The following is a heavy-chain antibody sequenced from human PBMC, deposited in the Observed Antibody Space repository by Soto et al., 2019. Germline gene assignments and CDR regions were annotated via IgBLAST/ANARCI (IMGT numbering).Heavy chain of an antibody. CDR1: GYTFTDYY. J-gene: IGHJ4*02. V-gene: IGHV1-2*05. CDR3: ARGLEGYGGN. Sequence: QVQLVQSGAAVKKPGASVKVSCKASGYTFTDYYIHWVRQAAGQGLEWMGRINPKSGGTNYALKFQGRVTMSRGTSINTAYTELRRLRSNDTVLYYCARGLEGYGGNWGQGTLVSVSS. CDR2: INPKSGGT. D-gene: IGHD2-15*01.